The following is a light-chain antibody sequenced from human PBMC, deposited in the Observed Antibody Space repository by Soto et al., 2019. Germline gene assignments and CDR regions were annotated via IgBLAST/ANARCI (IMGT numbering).Light chain of an antibody. Sequence: QSALTQPASVSGSPGQSITISCTGTSRDVGSYNLVSWYQQHPGKAPKLMIYEGSKRPSGVSNRFSGSKSGNTASLTISGLQAEDEADYYCSSYTSSSTLVFGTGTKVTVL. V-gene: IGLV2-14*02. CDR3: SSYTSSSTLV. CDR2: EGS. CDR1: SRDVGSYNL. J-gene: IGLJ1*01.